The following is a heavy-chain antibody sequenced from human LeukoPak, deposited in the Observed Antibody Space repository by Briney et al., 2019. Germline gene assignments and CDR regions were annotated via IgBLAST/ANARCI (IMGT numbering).Heavy chain of an antibody. CDR2: IYYSGST. CDR3: ARGGRFLTGGRFDY. J-gene: IGHJ4*02. D-gene: IGHD3-9*01. V-gene: IGHV4-61*01. CDR1: GGSVSSGSYY. Sequence: PSETLSLTCTVSGGSVSSGSYYWSWIRQPPGKGLEWIGYIYYSGSTNYNPSLKSRVTISVDTSKNQFSLKLSSVTAADTAVYYCARGGRFLTGGRFDYWGQGTLVTVSS.